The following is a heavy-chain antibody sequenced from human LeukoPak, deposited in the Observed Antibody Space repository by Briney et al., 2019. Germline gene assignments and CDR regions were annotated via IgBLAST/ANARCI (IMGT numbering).Heavy chain of an antibody. D-gene: IGHD2/OR15-2a*01. CDR1: GVSMSSSPYY. V-gene: IGHV4-39*01. CDR2: IYDSGST. Sequence: SETLSLTCTVSGVSMSSSPYYWGWIRQPPGKGLEWIGTIYDSGSTNYNPSLRSRLTISVDTSRNQFSLKLSSVTAADTAVYYCARHDCDSSRCSVNWFDPWGQGTLVTVSS. J-gene: IGHJ5*02. CDR3: ARHDCDSSRCSVNWFDP.